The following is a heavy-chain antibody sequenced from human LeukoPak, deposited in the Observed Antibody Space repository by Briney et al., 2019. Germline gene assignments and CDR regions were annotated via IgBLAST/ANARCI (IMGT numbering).Heavy chain of an antibody. V-gene: IGHV3-23*01. Sequence: PGGSLRLSCAASGFTFSSYGMSWVRQAPGKGLEWVSAISGSGGSTYYADSVKGRFTISRDNSKNTLYLQMNSLRAEDTAVYYCARALYSSGVGFDFDYWGQGTLVTVSS. D-gene: IGHD6-19*01. CDR1: GFTFSSYG. CDR2: ISGSGGST. J-gene: IGHJ4*02. CDR3: ARALYSSGVGFDFDY.